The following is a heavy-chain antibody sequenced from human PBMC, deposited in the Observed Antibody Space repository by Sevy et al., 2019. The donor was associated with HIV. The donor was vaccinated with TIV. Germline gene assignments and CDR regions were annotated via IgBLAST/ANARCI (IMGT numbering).Heavy chain of an antibody. V-gene: IGHV3-74*01. Sequence: GGSLRLSCVASGFTFDSYWMHWVRQAPGKGLVWVSRINSDGSSTPYADSVKGRFTISRDNAKNTLYLQLNRLGAEDTAVYYCTRGDPIVRPAGCYYHMDVWGKGTTVTVSS. CDR3: TRGDPIVRPAGCYYHMDV. CDR1: GFTFDSYW. CDR2: INSDGSST. J-gene: IGHJ6*03. D-gene: IGHD6-6*01.